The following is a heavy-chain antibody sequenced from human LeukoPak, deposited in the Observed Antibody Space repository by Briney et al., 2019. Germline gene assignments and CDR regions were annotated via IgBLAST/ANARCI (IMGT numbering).Heavy chain of an antibody. V-gene: IGHV3-7*05. D-gene: IGHD3-22*01. CDR1: GFTFRGYW. CDR3: ARDYYYESSGSVY. Sequence: GGSLRLSCAASGFTFRGYWMSWVRQAPGKGLEWVANIKQDGSEKYYVDSVKGRFTISRDNAKNSLYLQMNSLRAEDTAVYYCARDYYYESSGSVYWGQGTQVTVSS. CDR2: IKQDGSEK. J-gene: IGHJ4*02.